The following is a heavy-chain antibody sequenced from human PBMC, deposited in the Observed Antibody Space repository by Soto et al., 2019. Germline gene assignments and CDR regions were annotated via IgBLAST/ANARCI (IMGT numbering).Heavy chain of an antibody. D-gene: IGHD6-13*01. CDR2: ISSSGSTI. CDR3: ARVGAAALDYYYYGMDV. V-gene: IGHV3-11*01. J-gene: IGHJ6*02. CDR1: GFTFSDYY. Sequence: QVQLVESGGGLVKPGGSLRLSCAASGFTFSDYYMSWIRQAPGKGLEWVSYISSSGSTIYYADSVKGRFTISRDNAKNXXYRQMNSLRAEDTAVYYCARVGAAALDYYYYGMDVWGQGTTVTVSS.